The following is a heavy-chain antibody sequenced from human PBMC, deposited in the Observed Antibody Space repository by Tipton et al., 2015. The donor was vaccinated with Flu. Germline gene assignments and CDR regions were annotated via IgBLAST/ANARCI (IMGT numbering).Heavy chain of an antibody. CDR1: GDSISSDFY. Sequence: TLSLTCAVSGDSISSDFYWAWIRQPPGKGLEWIGEINHSGTTNYNPYLKSRVTISVDTSKNQFSLRLNSVTAADTAVYYCARGSGYSTPYFDSWGRGTLVTVSS. D-gene: IGHD5-12*01. V-gene: IGHV4-34*01. J-gene: IGHJ4*02. CDR2: INHSGTT. CDR3: ARGSGYSTPYFDS.